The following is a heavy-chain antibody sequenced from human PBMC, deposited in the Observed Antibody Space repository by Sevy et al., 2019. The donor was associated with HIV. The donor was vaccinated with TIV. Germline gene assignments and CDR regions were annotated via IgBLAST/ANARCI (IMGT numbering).Heavy chain of an antibody. CDR3: ARENTMIEEPGWFDP. V-gene: IGHV3-11*01. CDR1: GFTFSDYY. CDR2: ISRCGSTI. D-gene: IGHD3-22*01. J-gene: IGHJ5*02. Sequence: GGSLRLSCAASGFTFSDYYMSWIRQAPGKGLEWVSYISRCGSTINYADSVNGRFTISRDNAKNSLYLQINSLRAEDTAVYYCARENTMIEEPGWFDPWAQGTLVTVSS.